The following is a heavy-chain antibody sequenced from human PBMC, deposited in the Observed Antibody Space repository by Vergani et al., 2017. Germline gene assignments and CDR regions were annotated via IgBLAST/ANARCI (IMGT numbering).Heavy chain of an antibody. Sequence: QVQLQESGPGLVKPSQTLSLTCTVSGGSISSGSYYWSWIRQPAGKGLEWIGRIYTSGSTYYNPSLKSRVTISVDTSKNQFSLKLSSVTAADTAVYYCARVLGGYHTVREYYYYYGMDVWGQGTTVTVSS. CDR2: IYTSGST. D-gene: IGHD3-22*01. V-gene: IGHV4-61*02. J-gene: IGHJ6*02. CDR1: GGSISSGSYY. CDR3: ARVLGGYHTVREYYYYYGMDV.